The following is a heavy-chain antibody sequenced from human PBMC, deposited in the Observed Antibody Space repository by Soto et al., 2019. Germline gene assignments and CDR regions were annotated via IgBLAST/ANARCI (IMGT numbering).Heavy chain of an antibody. CDR1: GFTFSSYS. J-gene: IGHJ4*02. CDR3: VRARSTDSRPDY. D-gene: IGHD3-22*01. CDR2: ITSSSSYI. V-gene: IGHV3-21*01. Sequence: GGSLRLSCAASGFTFSSYSMNWVRQAPGKGLEWVASITSSSSYIYYEDSLKGRFTISRDNAKNSLFLQLDSLRAEDTAVYFCVRARSTDSRPDYWGQGTLVTVSS.